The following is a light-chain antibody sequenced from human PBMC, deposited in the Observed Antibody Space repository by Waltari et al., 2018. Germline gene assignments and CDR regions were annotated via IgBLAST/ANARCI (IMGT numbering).Light chain of an antibody. Sequence: DIQMTRSPSSLSASVGDRVTITCRASQSIAGRVNWYQQKPGRAPKLLIHAASTLQSGVPPRFSGSGSGTDFTLTISSLQPEDFSTYYCQQSYSAPRTFGQGTKLDIK. CDR1: QSIAGR. V-gene: IGKV1-39*01. CDR3: QQSYSAPRT. J-gene: IGKJ2*01. CDR2: AAS.